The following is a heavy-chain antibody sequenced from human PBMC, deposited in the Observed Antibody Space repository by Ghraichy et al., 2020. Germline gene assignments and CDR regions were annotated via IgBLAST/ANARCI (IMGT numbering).Heavy chain of an antibody. J-gene: IGHJ4*02. Sequence: GGSLRLSCAASGFTFSSYAMSWVRQAPGKGLEWVSAISGSGGSTYYTDSVKGRFTISRDNSKNTLYLQMNSLRAEDTAVYYCAKCPYYDFWSGYSADLKYWGQGTLVTVSS. D-gene: IGHD3-3*01. CDR3: AKCPYYDFWSGYSADLKY. V-gene: IGHV3-23*01. CDR2: ISGSGGST. CDR1: GFTFSSYA.